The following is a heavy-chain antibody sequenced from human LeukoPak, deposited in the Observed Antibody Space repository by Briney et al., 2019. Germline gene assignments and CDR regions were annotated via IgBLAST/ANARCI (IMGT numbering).Heavy chain of an antibody. CDR2: INHSGYT. J-gene: IGHJ4*02. Sequence: SETLSLTCAVSGASFNNYYWSWVRQTPGKGLEWIGEINHSGYTNDSPSLKSRVTLSIDTSRKQFSLNLRSVTVADTGIYYCTRMTTGHDYWGQGTLVTVSS. V-gene: IGHV4-34*01. CDR3: TRMTTGHDY. CDR1: GASFNNYY. D-gene: IGHD4-17*01.